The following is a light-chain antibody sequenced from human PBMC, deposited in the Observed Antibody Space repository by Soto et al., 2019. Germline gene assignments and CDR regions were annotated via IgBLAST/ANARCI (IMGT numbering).Light chain of an antibody. CDR1: QSISSY. CDR2: AAS. Sequence: DIQMTQSPSSLSASVGDRVTITCRASQSISSYLNWYPQKPGKAPKLLIYAASSLQSGVPSRFSGSGSGTDFTLTISSLQPEDFATYYCQQGYSTPYTFGQGTKLEIK. CDR3: QQGYSTPYT. J-gene: IGKJ2*01. V-gene: IGKV1-39*01.